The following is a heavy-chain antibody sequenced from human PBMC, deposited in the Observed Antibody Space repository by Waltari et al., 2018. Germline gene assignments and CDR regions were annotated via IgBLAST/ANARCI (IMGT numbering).Heavy chain of an antibody. CDR3: ARDIPHGHFDY. CDR2: IDPRGGGT. J-gene: IGHJ4*02. Sequence: QVQLVQSGAEVQNPGASVKISCKASGYTFTTYFLHWVLQAPGQGLAWLGRIDPRGGGTRYAQRFQDRGTISTDTSTSTVYMYLSSLRSDDTALYYCARDIPHGHFDYWGQGTLVTVSS. CDR1: GYTFTTYF. V-gene: IGHV1-46*01.